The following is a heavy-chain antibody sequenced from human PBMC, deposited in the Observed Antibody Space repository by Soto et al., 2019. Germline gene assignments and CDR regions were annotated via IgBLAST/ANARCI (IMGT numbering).Heavy chain of an antibody. D-gene: IGHD3-10*01. V-gene: IGHV3-23*01. CDR1: AISFNTYG. CDR2: VTVTGGST. CDR3: ARQRSPEGWFDP. Sequence: QTGGSLRLSCAASAISFNTYGVTWVRQAPGKGLEWVSTVTVTGGSTYYADSVKGRFTISRDRSNYTVSLLLNSLRVEDTAIYYCARQRSPEGWFDPWGQGTLVTVSS. J-gene: IGHJ5*02.